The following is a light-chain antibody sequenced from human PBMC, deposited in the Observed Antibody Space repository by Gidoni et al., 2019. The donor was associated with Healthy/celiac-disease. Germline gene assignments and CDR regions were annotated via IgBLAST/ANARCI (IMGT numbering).Light chain of an antibody. Sequence: DIQMTQSPSSLSASVGDRVTITCRASQSISSYLNWYQQKPGKAPKLLIYAAPSLQSGVPSRFSGSGSGTDFTLTISSLQPEDFATYYCQQSYSTLGTFGQXTKLEIK. CDR2: AAP. V-gene: IGKV1-39*01. CDR1: QSISSY. J-gene: IGKJ2*01. CDR3: QQSYSTLGT.